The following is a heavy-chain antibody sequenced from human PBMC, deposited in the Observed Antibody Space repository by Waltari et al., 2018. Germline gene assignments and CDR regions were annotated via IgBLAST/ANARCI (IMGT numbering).Heavy chain of an antibody. CDR3: AKDLGGYSGAHWYFDV. CDR1: GFMFRSYA. Sequence: EVQLVESGGGSVQPGGSLRLSCAASGFMFRSYAMSWVRQAPGKGLEWVSSISGSDGRANYADSAKGRFTISRDNFKNTLFLEMNSLRADDAAVYYCAKDLGGYSGAHWYFDVWGRGTLVTVSS. J-gene: IGHJ2*01. V-gene: IGHV3-23*04. CDR2: ISGSDGRA. D-gene: IGHD5-12*01.